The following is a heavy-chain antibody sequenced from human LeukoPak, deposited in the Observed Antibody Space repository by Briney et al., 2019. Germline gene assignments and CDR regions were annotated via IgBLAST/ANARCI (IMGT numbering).Heavy chain of an antibody. D-gene: IGHD6-13*01. V-gene: IGHV4-59*01. CDR2: IYYSGST. CDR1: GGSISSYY. J-gene: IGHJ3*02. Sequence: PSETLSLTCTVSGGSISSYYWSWIRQPPGKGLEWIGYIYYSGSTNYNPSLKSRVTISVDTSKNQFSLKLSSVTAADTAVYYCATTLGQPVSGAFDIWGQGTMVTVSS. CDR3: ATTLGQPVSGAFDI.